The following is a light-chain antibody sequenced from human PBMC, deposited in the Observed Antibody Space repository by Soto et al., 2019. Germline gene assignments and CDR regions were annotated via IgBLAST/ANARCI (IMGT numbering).Light chain of an antibody. V-gene: IGKV3-15*01. CDR2: GAS. J-gene: IGKJ4*01. CDR1: QSVSRS. Sequence: EIVMTQSPVTLSVSQGETATLSCRASQSVSRSVAWYQQKPGRAPRLLSSGASTRANGIPARFSGSGSGTEFTLTISSLQSEDFAVYYCQQYNAWPPLTFGGGTKVDI. CDR3: QQYNAWPPLT.